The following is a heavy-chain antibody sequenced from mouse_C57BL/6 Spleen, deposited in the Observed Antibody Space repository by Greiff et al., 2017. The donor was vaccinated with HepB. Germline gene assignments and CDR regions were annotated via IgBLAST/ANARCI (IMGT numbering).Heavy chain of an antibody. CDR2: IHPNSGST. J-gene: IGHJ3*01. V-gene: IGHV1-64*01. D-gene: IGHD2-4*01. Sequence: VQLQQPGAELVKPGASVKLSCKASGYTFTSYWMHWVKQRPGQGLEWIGMIHPNSGSTNYNEKFKSKATLTVDKSSSTAYMQLSSLTSEDSAVYYCAREVYDYDVGFAYWGQGTLVTVSA. CDR3: AREVYDYDVGFAY. CDR1: GYTFTSYW.